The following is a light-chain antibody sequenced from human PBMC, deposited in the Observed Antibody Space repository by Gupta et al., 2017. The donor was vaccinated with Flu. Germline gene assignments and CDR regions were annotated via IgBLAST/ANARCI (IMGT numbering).Light chain of an antibody. V-gene: IGKV3-20*01. CDR3: QQYGDSRYT. Sequence: EVVLTQSPGTLSLSPGERATLSCRASQRVSSSYLAWYQQKPGQAPRLLIYAASTRATDIPDRFSGSVSGTDFTLTINRLEPEDFALYYCQQYGDSRYTFGQGTNLDIK. CDR1: QRVSSSY. J-gene: IGKJ2*01. CDR2: AAS.